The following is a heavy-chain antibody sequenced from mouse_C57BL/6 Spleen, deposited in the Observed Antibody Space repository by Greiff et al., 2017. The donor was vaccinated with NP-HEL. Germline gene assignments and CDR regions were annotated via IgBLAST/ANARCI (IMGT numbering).Heavy chain of an antibody. Sequence: QVQLQQSGAELVRPGTSVKVSCKASGYAFTDYFIDWVKQRPGQGLEWIGVINPGSGGTNYNEKFKGKATLTADKSSSTAYMLLSSLTSEDSAVYFGAGGLEDYGDYWGKGTTLTVAS. CDR1: GYAFTDYF. J-gene: IGHJ2*01. CDR3: AGGLEDYGDY. V-gene: IGHV1-54*01. D-gene: IGHD2-4*01. CDR2: INPGSGGT.